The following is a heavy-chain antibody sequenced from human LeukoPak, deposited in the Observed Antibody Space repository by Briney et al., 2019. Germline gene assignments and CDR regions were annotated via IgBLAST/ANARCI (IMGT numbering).Heavy chain of an antibody. CDR2: ISSSSSYI. D-gene: IGHD5-12*01. J-gene: IGHJ4*02. CDR1: GFTFSSYS. Sequence: GGSLRLSCAASGFTFSSYSMNWVRQAPGKGLEWVSSISSSSSYIYYADSVKGRFTISRDNAKNSLYLQMNSLRAEDTAVYYCASFASGLEDFDYWGQGTLVTVSS. CDR3: ASFASGLEDFDY. V-gene: IGHV3-21*01.